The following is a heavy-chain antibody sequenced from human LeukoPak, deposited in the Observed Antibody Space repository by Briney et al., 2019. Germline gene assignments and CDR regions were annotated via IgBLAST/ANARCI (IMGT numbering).Heavy chain of an antibody. J-gene: IGHJ4*02. V-gene: IGHV3-23*01. D-gene: IGHD1-1*01. CDR1: GFTFSSYA. Sequence: PGGSLRLSCAASGFTFSSYAMSWVRQAPGKGLEWVSAISGSGGSTYYADSVKGRFTISRDNSKNTLYLQMNSLRAEDTAVYYCAKDHTVQLERLAFRSVSGVFDYWGQGTLVTVSS. CDR2: ISGSGGST. CDR3: AKDHTVQLERLAFRSVSGVFDY.